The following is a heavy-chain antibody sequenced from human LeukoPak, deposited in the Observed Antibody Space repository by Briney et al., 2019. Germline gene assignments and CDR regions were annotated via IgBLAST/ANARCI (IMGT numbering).Heavy chain of an antibody. D-gene: IGHD6-19*01. CDR3: AKPSYIAVAGSQFDY. CDR1: GFTFSSYA. CDR2: ISGSGGST. J-gene: IGHJ4*02. Sequence: GGSLRLSCAASGFTFSSYAMSWVRQAPGKGLEWVSAISGSGGSTYYADSVKGRFTISRDNSKNTPYLQMNSLRAEDTAVYYCAKPSYIAVAGSQFDYWGQGTLVTVSS. V-gene: IGHV3-23*01.